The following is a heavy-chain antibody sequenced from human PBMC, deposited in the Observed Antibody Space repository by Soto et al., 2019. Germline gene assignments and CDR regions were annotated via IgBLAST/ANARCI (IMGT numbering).Heavy chain of an antibody. Sequence: EVQLLESGGGLVQPGGSLRLSCAASGFTFSDYAMNWVRQAPGKGLEWVSGLGGTNSDTHYAASVEGRFTVSRDNSKSTLFLQMNSLRAEYTAVYYCAKDKVDHNGVWDPFDRWGQGTMVIVSS. CDR1: GFTFSDYA. CDR2: LGGTNSDT. J-gene: IGHJ3*02. D-gene: IGHD2-8*01. V-gene: IGHV3-23*01. CDR3: AKDKVDHNGVWDPFDR.